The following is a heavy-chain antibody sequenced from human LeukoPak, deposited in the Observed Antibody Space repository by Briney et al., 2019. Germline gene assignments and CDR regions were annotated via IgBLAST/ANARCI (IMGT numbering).Heavy chain of an antibody. J-gene: IGHJ4*02. CDR1: GFTFSSYE. D-gene: IGHD3-10*01. V-gene: IGHV3-48*03. Sequence: PGGSLRLSCAASGFTFSSYEMNWVRQAPGKGLEWVSYISSSGSTIYYADSVKGRFTISRDNSKNTLYLQMNSLRAEDTAVYYCAKDSPFSSVRGVIRWGQGTLVTVSS. CDR2: ISSSGSTI. CDR3: AKDSPFSSVRGVIR.